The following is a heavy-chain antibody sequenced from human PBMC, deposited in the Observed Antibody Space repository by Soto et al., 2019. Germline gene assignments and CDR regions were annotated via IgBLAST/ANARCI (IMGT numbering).Heavy chain of an antibody. Sequence: PGGSLRLSCAASGFTFDDYGMSWVRQAPGKGLEWVSGINWNGGSTGYADSVKGRFTISRDNAKNSLYLQMNSLRAEDTALYYCARGYSSGYSNDAFDIWGQGTMVTVSS. CDR2: INWNGGST. V-gene: IGHV3-20*04. D-gene: IGHD3-22*01. J-gene: IGHJ3*02. CDR3: ARGYSSGYSNDAFDI. CDR1: GFTFDDYG.